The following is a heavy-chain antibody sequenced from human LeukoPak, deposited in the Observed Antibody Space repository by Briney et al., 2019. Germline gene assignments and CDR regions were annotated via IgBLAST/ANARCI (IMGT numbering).Heavy chain of an antibody. Sequence: PGGSLRLSCAASGFTFSSYSMNWVRQAPGKGLEWVSSISSSSSYIYYADSVKGRFTISRDNAKNSLYLQMNSLRAEDTAVYYCARVPVGYCSGGSCYVGYWGQGTPVTVSS. V-gene: IGHV3-21*01. CDR2: ISSSSSYI. D-gene: IGHD2-15*01. CDR3: ARVPVGYCSGGSCYVGY. CDR1: GFTFSSYS. J-gene: IGHJ4*02.